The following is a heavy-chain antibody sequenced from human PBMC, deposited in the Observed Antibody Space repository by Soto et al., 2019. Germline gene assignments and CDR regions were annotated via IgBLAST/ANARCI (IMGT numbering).Heavy chain of an antibody. CDR1: GGPINSHF. Sequence: SGTLSLTCTVSGGPINSHFWSWIRQPAGKGLEWIGHIYISGTTTYNPSLKSRVTLSIDPPKSQLSLKLSSVTAADTAVYYCARINGGSPDFWGQGTLVTVSS. D-gene: IGHD2-15*01. CDR2: IYISGTT. CDR3: ARINGGSPDF. J-gene: IGHJ4*02. V-gene: IGHV4-4*07.